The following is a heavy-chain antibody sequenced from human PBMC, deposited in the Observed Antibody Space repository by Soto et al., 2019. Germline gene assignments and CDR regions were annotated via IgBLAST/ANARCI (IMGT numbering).Heavy chain of an antibody. CDR2: ISYDGSNK. CDR1: GLTFSSYG. CDR3: AKGIRGLEVAATFDY. D-gene: IGHD2-15*01. Sequence: QVQLVESGGGVVQSGRSLRLSCAASGLTFSSYGMHWVRQAPGKGLEWVAVISYDGSNKYYADSVKGRFTISRDNSKNTLYLQMNSLRAEDTAVYYCAKGIRGLEVAATFDYWGQGTLVTVSS. J-gene: IGHJ4*02. V-gene: IGHV3-30*18.